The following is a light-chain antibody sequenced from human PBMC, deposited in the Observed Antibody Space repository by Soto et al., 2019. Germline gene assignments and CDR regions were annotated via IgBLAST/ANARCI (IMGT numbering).Light chain of an antibody. CDR3: AAWDDSLSGRGV. Sequence: QSVLTQPHSASGTPGQRVTISCSGSSSNIGSNYVYWYQQLPGTAPKLLIYRNNQRPSGVPDRFSGSKSGTSASLAISGLRSEDEADYYCAAWDDSLSGRGVFGGGTQLTVL. CDR1: SSNIGSNY. CDR2: RNN. V-gene: IGLV1-47*01. J-gene: IGLJ2*01.